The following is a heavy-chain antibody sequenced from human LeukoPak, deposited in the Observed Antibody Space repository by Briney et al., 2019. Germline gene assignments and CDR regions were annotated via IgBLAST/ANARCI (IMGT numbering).Heavy chain of an antibody. CDR3: ARDSPITYYDILTGYYSLDY. Sequence: PSETLSLTCAVYGGSFSGYYWSWIRQPPGKGLEWIGEINHSGSTNYNPSLKSRVTISVDTSKNQFSLKLSSVTAADTAVYYCARDSPITYYDILTGYYSLDYWGQGTLVTVSS. D-gene: IGHD3-9*01. CDR2: INHSGST. V-gene: IGHV4-34*01. J-gene: IGHJ4*02. CDR1: GGSFSGYY.